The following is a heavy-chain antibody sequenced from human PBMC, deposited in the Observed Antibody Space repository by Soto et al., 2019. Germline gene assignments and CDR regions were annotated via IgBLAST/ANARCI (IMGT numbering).Heavy chain of an antibody. Sequence: GGSLRLSCAASGFTFSSYAMSWVRQAPGKGLEWVSGISGSGGSTHYADSVKGRFTISRDNSKNTLYLQMNSLRAEDTAVYYCGKDLGIAAWWFDYWGQGTLVTVSS. V-gene: IGHV3-23*01. CDR1: GFTFSSYA. D-gene: IGHD6-13*01. CDR3: GKDLGIAAWWFDY. J-gene: IGHJ4*02. CDR2: ISGSGGST.